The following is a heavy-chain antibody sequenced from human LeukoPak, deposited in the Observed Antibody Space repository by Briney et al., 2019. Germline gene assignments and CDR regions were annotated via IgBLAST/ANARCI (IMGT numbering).Heavy chain of an antibody. CDR3: ARVGVRGIGQNWFDP. D-gene: IGHD3-10*01. CDR1: GYTFTSYS. V-gene: IGHV1-46*01. CDR2: INPSGGST. J-gene: IGHJ5*02. Sequence: ASVKVSCKASGYTFTSYSMHWVRQAPGQGLEWMGIINPSGGSTSYAQKFQGRVTMTRDTSASTVYMELSSLRSEDTAVYYCARVGVRGIGQNWFDPWGREPWSPSPQ.